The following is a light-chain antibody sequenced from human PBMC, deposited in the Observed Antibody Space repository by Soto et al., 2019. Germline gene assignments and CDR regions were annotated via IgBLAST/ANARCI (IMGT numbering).Light chain of an antibody. J-gene: IGKJ2*01. CDR1: QSVSSTY. CDR3: QQYDSSPYT. V-gene: IGKV3-20*01. Sequence: EIVLTQSPGTLSLSPGERATLACRASQSVSSTYLAWYQQKPGQAPRLPIYGASSRATGIPDRFSGSGSGTDFTLTISRLEPEDFAVYYCQQYDSSPYTFGQGTKLEI. CDR2: GAS.